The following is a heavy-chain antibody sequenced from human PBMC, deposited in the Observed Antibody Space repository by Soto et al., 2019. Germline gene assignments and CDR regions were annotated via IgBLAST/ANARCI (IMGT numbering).Heavy chain of an antibody. CDR3: ARGEGYCSGGTCYRWFDP. CDR2: INAGNGNT. D-gene: IGHD2-15*01. J-gene: IGHJ5*02. V-gene: IGHV1-3*01. Sequence: QVRLVQSGAEVKKPGASVKVSCKASGYTFTKYALHWVRQAPGQRLEWMGWINAGNGNTKYSQKFQGRVTITRDTSASTSYMQLSSLRSEDTAVYYCARGEGYCSGGTCYRWFDPWGQGTLVTVSS. CDR1: GYTFTKYA.